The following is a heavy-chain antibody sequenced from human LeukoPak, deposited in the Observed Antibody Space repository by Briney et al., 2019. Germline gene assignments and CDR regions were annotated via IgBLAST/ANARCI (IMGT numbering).Heavy chain of an antibody. CDR3: AKGLEYSSSSPPDY. Sequence: GGSLRLSCAASGFTFSSYAMSWVRQAPGKGLEWVSAISGSGGSTYYADSVKGRFTISRDNSKNTLYLQMNSLRAEDTAVYYCAKGLEYSSSSPPDYWGQGTLVTVSS. V-gene: IGHV3-23*01. D-gene: IGHD6-6*01. J-gene: IGHJ4*02. CDR2: ISGSGGST. CDR1: GFTFSSYA.